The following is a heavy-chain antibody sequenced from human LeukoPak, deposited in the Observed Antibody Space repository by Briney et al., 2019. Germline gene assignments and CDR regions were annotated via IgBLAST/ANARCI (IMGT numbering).Heavy chain of an antibody. D-gene: IGHD2-15*01. Sequence: SETLSLTCTVSGGSISSYYWSWIRQPPGKGLERIGYIYYSGSTNYNPSLKSRVTISVDTSKNQFSLKLSSVTAADTAVYYCARVAEENYFDYWGQGTLVTVSS. CDR3: ARVAEENYFDY. V-gene: IGHV4-59*08. CDR1: GGSISSYY. J-gene: IGHJ4*02. CDR2: IYYSGST.